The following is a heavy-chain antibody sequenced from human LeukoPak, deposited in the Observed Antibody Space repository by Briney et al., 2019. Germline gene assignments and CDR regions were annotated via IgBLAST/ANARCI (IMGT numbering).Heavy chain of an antibody. CDR2: ISSSSSYI. CDR3: AGSRGGFMITFGGVIVHDAFDI. D-gene: IGHD3-16*02. J-gene: IGHJ3*02. V-gene: IGHV3-21*01. CDR1: GFTFSSYS. Sequence: GGSLRLSCAASGFTFSSYSMNWVRQAPGKGLEWVSSISSSSSYIYYADSVKGRFTISRDNAKNSLYLQMNSLRAEDTAVYYCAGSRGGFMITFGGVIVHDAFDIWGQGTMVTVSS.